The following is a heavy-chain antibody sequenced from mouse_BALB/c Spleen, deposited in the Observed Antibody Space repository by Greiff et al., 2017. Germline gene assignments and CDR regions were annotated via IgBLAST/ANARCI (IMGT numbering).Heavy chain of an antibody. CDR3: ARYGSFYAMDY. D-gene: IGHD1-1*02. V-gene: IGHV1-54*01. CDR2: INPGSGGT. J-gene: IGHJ4*01. Sequence: QVQLQQSGAELVRPGTSVKVSCKASGYAFTNYLIEWVKQRPGQGLEWIGVINPGSGGTNYNEKFKGKATLTADKSSSTAYMQLSSLTSDDSAVYFCARYGSFYAMDYWGQGTSVTVSS. CDR1: GYAFTNYL.